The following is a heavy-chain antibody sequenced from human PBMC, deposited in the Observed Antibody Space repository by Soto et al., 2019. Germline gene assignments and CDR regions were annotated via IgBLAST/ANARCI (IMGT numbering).Heavy chain of an antibody. D-gene: IGHD6-19*01. CDR3: ESRYGWLYFDY. CDR1: GGSISSGGYY. J-gene: IGHJ4*02. CDR2: IYYSGST. Sequence: SETLSLTCTVSGGSISSGGYYWSWIRQHPGKGLEWIGYIYYSGSTYYNPSLKSRVTISVDTSKNQFSLRLTSVTAADTALYYCESRYGWLYFDYCGQRSLVPVSS. V-gene: IGHV4-31*03.